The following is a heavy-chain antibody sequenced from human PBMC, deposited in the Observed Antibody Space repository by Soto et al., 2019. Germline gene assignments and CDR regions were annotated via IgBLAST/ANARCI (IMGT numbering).Heavy chain of an antibody. V-gene: IGHV3-7*05. CDR1: GFSFSTYW. CDR2: IDHDGGTR. CDR3: ASDLYSGTSDS. D-gene: IGHD1-26*01. J-gene: IGHJ4*02. Sequence: EVQLVESGGGLVQTGGSLRLSCAASGFSFSTYWMNWVRQAPGKGLEWVANIDHDGGTRGYVASVKGRFTISRDNAKNSLYLQMNSLGVDDTALYYCASDLYSGTSDSWGQGTLVTVSS.